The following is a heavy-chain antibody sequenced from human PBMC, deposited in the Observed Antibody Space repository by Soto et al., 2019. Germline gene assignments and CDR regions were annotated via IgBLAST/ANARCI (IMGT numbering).Heavy chain of an antibody. Sequence: QVQLVESGGGVVQPGRSLRLSCAASGFTFSSYGMHWVRQAPGKGLEWVAVISYDGSNKYYADSVKGRFTISRDNSKNTLYLQMNSLRAEETAVYYCAKDWELELLLYYWGQGTLVTVSS. J-gene: IGHJ4*02. V-gene: IGHV3-30*18. CDR1: GFTFSSYG. CDR2: ISYDGSNK. D-gene: IGHD1-7*01. CDR3: AKDWELELLLYY.